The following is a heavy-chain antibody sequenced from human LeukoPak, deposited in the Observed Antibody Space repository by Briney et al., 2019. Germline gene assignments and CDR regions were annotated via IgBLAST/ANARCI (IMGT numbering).Heavy chain of an antibody. V-gene: IGHV4-61*08. CDR2: IYYSGST. CDR1: SGSISSGDYY. CDR3: ARDTGSLYYYYYMDV. Sequence: SQTLSLTCTVSSGSISSGDYYWSWIRQPPGKGLEWIGYIYYSGSTNYNPSLKSRVTISVDTSKNQFSLKLSSVTAADTAVYYCARDTGSLYYYYYMDVWGKGTTVTVSS. J-gene: IGHJ6*03.